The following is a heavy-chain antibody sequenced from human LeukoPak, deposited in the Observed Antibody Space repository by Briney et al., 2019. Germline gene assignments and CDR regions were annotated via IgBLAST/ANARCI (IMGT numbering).Heavy chain of an antibody. D-gene: IGHD2-2*01. CDR2: IYYSGST. CDR3: ARAVVGYCSSPSCFRWFDP. Sequence: SETLSLTCTVSGGSISSGGYYWSWIRQHPGKGLEWIGYIYYSGSTYYNPSLKSRVTISVDTSKNQFSLKLSSVTAADTAVYYCARAVVGYCSSPSCFRWFDPWGQGTLVTVSS. J-gene: IGHJ5*02. CDR1: GGSISSGGYY. V-gene: IGHV4-31*03.